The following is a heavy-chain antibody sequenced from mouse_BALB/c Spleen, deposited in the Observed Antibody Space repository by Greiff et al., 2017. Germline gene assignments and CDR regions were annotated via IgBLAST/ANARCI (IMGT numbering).Heavy chain of an antibody. CDR3: ARHEITTAPAWFAY. CDR2: ISNGGGST. J-gene: IGHJ3*01. Sequence: DVMLVESGGGLVQPGGSLKLSCAASGFTFSSYTMSWVRQTPEKRLEWVAYISNGGGSTYYPDTVKGRFTISRDNAKNTLYLQMSSLKSEDTAMYYCARHEITTAPAWFAYWGQGTLVTVSA. D-gene: IGHD1-2*01. CDR1: GFTFSSYT. V-gene: IGHV5-12-2*01.